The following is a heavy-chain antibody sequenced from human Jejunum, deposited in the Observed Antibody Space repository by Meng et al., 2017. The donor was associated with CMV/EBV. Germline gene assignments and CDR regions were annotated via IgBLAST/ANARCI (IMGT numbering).Heavy chain of an antibody. J-gene: IGHJ4*02. CDR1: GYTFTGYY. V-gene: IGHV1-2*06. D-gene: IGHD3-16*01. Sequence: SCKASGYTFTGYYLHWVRQAPGQGLEWRERINPDSGSTNYAQRFQDRVSLTTDTSISTAYMELDWLRSDDSALYYCARDWGKGGLDYWGQGTLVTVSS. CDR3: ARDWGKGGLDY. CDR2: INPDSGST.